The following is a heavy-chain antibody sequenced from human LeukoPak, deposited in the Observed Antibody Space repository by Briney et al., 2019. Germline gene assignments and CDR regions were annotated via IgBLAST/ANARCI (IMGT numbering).Heavy chain of an antibody. CDR2: IYYSGST. CDR1: GGSISSYY. J-gene: IGHJ4*02. D-gene: IGHD2-15*01. CDR3: ARGYCSGGSCYSPFVYFDY. Sequence: PSETLSLTCTVSGGSISSYYWSWIRQPPGKGLEWIGYIYYSGSTNYNPSLKSRVTISVDTSKNQFSLKLSSVTAADTAVYYCARGYCSGGSCYSPFVYFDYWGQGTLVTVSS. V-gene: IGHV4-59*01.